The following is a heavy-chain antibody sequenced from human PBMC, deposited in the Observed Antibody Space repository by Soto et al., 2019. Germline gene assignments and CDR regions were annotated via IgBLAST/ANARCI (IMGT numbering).Heavy chain of an antibody. CDR1: GGTFSSYA. CDR2: IIPIFGTA. V-gene: IGHV1-69*13. D-gene: IGHD2-15*01. CDR3: ACSTLGYCSGGSCWTPFDY. J-gene: IGHJ4*02. Sequence: GASVKVSCKASGGTFSSYAISWVRQAPGQGLEWMGGIIPIFGTANYAQKFQGRVTITADESTSTAYMELSSLRSEDTAVYYCACSTLGYCSGGSCWTPFDYWGQGTLVTVSS.